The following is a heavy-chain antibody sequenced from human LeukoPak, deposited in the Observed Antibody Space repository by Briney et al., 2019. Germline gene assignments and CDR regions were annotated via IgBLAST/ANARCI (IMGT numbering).Heavy chain of an antibody. CDR2: IIPIFGTA. Sequence: EASVKVSCKASGGTFSSYAISWMRQAPGQGLEWMGGIIPIFGTANYAQKFQGRVTITADESTSTAYMELSSLRSEDTAVYYCARGSPGASVAGRQYIFDYWGQGTLVTVSS. V-gene: IGHV1-69*13. CDR1: GGTFSSYA. D-gene: IGHD6-19*01. CDR3: ARGSPGASVAGRQYIFDY. J-gene: IGHJ4*02.